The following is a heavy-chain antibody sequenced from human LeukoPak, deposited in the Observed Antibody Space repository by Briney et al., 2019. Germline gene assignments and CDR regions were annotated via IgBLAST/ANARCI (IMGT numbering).Heavy chain of an antibody. J-gene: IGHJ3*02. CDR1: GYTFTSYY. CDR3: AREGPNQDASDI. CDR2: INPSGGST. D-gene: IGHD1-14*01. Sequence: ASVEVSCKASGYTFTSYYMHWVRQAPGQGLEWMGIINPSGGSTSYAQKFQGRVTMTRDMSTSTAYMELSRLRSDDTAVYYCAREGPNQDASDIWGQGTMVTVSS. V-gene: IGHV1-46*01.